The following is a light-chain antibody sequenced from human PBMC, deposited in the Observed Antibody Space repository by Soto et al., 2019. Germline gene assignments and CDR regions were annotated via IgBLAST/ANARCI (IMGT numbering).Light chain of an antibody. J-gene: IGLJ1*01. CDR2: GDN. CDR3: QSYDISLHNYV. CDR1: TSNIGAPYD. Sequence: QLVLTQPPSVSGAPGQRVSISCTGSTSNIGAPYDVHWYQHLPGTAPKLLIYGDNNRPSGVPDRFSGSKSGTSASLAITRLQAEDEADYYCQSYDISLHNYVFGTATKLTVL. V-gene: IGLV1-40*01.